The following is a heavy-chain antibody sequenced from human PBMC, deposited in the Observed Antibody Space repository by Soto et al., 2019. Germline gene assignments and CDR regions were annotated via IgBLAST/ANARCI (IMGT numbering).Heavy chain of an antibody. D-gene: IGHD3-10*01. J-gene: IGHJ4*02. V-gene: IGHV3-7*04. CDR1: GFSFRESW. CDR3: VRDTDHGALDY. Sequence: PGGSLRLSCIGSGFSFRESWMAWVRQAPGEGLEWVALMHPDATKIVYVDSVRGRFTISRDNTKNSLYLQMNGLREDDTAVYYCVRDTDHGALDYWGRGTLVTVSS. CDR2: MHPDATKI.